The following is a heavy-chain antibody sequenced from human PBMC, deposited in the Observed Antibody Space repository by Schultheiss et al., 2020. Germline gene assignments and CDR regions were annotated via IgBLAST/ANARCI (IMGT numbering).Heavy chain of an antibody. CDR3: ARGGEVPALDY. CDR1: GGSISSYY. D-gene: IGHD2-2*01. CDR2: IYYSGST. J-gene: IGHJ4*02. Sequence: SETLSLTCTVSGGSISSYYWSWIRQPPGKGLEWIGYIYYSGSTYYNPSLKSRVTISVDTSKNQFSLKLSSVTAADTAVYYCARGGEVPALDYWGQGTLVTVAS. V-gene: IGHV4-59*12.